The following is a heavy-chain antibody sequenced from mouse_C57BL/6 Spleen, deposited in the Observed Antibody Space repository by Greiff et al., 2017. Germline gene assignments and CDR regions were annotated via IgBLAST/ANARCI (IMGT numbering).Heavy chain of an antibody. V-gene: IGHV5-4*01. J-gene: IGHJ1*03. CDR2: ISDGGSYT. D-gene: IGHD1-1*01. CDR1: GFTFSSYA. CDR3: ARDRVTTVVATGRYFDV. Sequence: EVMLVESGGGLVKPGGSLKLSCAASGFTFSSYAMSWVRQTPEKRLEWVATISDGGSYTYYPDNVKGRFTISRDNAKNNLYLQMSHLKSEDTAMYYCARDRVTTVVATGRYFDVWGTGTTVTVPS.